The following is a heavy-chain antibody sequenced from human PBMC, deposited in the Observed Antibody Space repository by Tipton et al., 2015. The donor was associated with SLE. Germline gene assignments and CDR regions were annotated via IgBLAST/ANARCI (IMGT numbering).Heavy chain of an antibody. CDR3: ATSYRDYVEYFQH. CDR1: GYTFTSYD. D-gene: IGHD4-17*01. CDR2: MNPSSGNT. V-gene: IGHV1-8*01. J-gene: IGHJ1*01. Sequence: QLVHSGAEVKKPGASVKVSCKASGYTFTSYDINWVRQATGQGLEWMGWMNPSSGNTGYAQKFQGRVTMTRNTSISTAYMELSSLRSEDTAVYYCATSYRDYVEYFQHWGQGTLVTVSS.